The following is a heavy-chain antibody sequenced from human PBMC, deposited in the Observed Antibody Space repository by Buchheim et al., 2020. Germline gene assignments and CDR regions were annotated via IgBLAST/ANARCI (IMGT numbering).Heavy chain of an antibody. CDR1: GGSISSYY. CDR2: IYYSGST. V-gene: IGHV4-59*01. J-gene: IGHJ2*01. D-gene: IGHD1-26*01. Sequence: QVQLQESGPGLVKPSETLSLTCTVSGGSISSYYWSWIRQPPGKGLEWIGYIYYSGSTNYNPSLKSRVTISVDTSKNQFSLKLSSVTAADTAVYYCARDFYGGSYTRYWYFDLWGRGTL. CDR3: ARDFYGGSYTRYWYFDL.